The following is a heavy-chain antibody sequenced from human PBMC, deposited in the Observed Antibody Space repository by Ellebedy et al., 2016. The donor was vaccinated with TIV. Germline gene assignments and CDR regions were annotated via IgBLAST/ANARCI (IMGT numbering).Heavy chain of an antibody. V-gene: IGHV1-69*13. CDR3: ARVEVDCTNGVCYSFDP. CDR2: IIPIFGTA. CDR1: GGTFSSYA. J-gene: IGHJ5*02. D-gene: IGHD2-8*01. Sequence: SVKVSCXASGGTFSSYAISWVRQAPGQGLEWMGGIIPIFGTANYAQKFQGRVTITADESTSTAYMELSSLRSDDTAVYYCARVEVDCTNGVCYSFDPWGQGTLVTVSS.